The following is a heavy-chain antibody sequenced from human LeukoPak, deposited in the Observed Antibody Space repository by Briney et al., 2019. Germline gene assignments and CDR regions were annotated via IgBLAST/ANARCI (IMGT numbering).Heavy chain of an antibody. V-gene: IGHV1-8*01. J-gene: IGHJ3*02. D-gene: IGHD6-6*01. Sequence: GASVKVSCKASGYTFTSYDINWVRQATGQGLEWMGWMNPNSGNTGYAQKFQGRVTMTRNTSISTAYMELSSLRSEDTAVYYCARAGVYSSSSLNAFDIWGQGTMVTVSS. CDR3: ARAGVYSSSSLNAFDI. CDR1: GYTFTSYD. CDR2: MNPNSGNT.